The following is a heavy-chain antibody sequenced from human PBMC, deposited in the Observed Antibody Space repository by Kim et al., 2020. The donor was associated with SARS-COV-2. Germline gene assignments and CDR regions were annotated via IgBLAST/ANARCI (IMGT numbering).Heavy chain of an antibody. CDR1: GFTFSSYS. CDR2: ISSSSSTI. J-gene: IGHJ4*02. V-gene: IGHV3-48*02. CDR3: ARDRLAAAGTQFDY. D-gene: IGHD6-13*01. Sequence: GGSLRLSCAASGFTFSSYSMNWVRQAPGKGLEWVSYISSSSSTIYYADSVKGRFTISRDNAKNSLFLQMSSLRDEDTAVYYCARDRLAAAGTQFDYWGQGTLVTVSS.